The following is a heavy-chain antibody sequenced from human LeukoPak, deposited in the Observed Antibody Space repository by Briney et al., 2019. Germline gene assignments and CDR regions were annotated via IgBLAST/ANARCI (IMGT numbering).Heavy chain of an antibody. CDR3: AKVPFLSSGWPDYYFDY. CDR1: GFTFSSYA. CDR2: ISGSGGST. Sequence: GGSLRLSCAASGFTFSSYAMSWVRQAPGKGLEWVSAISGSGGSTYYADSVKGRFTISRDNSKNTLYLQMNSLRAEDTAVYYCAKVPFLSSGWPDYYFDYWGQGTLVTVSP. J-gene: IGHJ4*02. D-gene: IGHD6-19*01. V-gene: IGHV3-23*01.